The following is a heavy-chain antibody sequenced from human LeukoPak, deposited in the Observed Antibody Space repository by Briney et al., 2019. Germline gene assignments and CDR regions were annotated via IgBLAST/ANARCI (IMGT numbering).Heavy chain of an antibody. CDR1: GFTFSSYA. CDR2: ISSNGGST. CDR3: VKTVYGTMVRGVITSPFDY. J-gene: IGHJ4*02. D-gene: IGHD3-10*01. V-gene: IGHV3-64D*06. Sequence: PGGSLRLSCSASGFTFSSYAMHWVRQAPGKGLEYVSAISSNGGSTYYAESVKGRFTISRDNSKNTLYLQMSSLRAEDTAVYYCVKTVYGTMVRGVITSPFDYWGQGTLVTVSS.